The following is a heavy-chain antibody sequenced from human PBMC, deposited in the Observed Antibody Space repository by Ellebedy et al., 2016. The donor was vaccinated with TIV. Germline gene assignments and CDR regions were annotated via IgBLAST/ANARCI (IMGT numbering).Heavy chain of an antibody. V-gene: IGHV1-69*13. J-gene: IGHJ4*02. CDR1: GGTFSSYA. CDR3: ARPHGSGGPHFDY. Sequence: SVKVSXKASGGTFSSYAISWVRQAPGQGLEWMGGIIPIFGTANYAQKFQGRVTITADESTSTAYMELSSLRSEDTAVYYCARPHGSGGPHFDYWGQGTLVTVSS. CDR2: IIPIFGTA. D-gene: IGHD3-10*01.